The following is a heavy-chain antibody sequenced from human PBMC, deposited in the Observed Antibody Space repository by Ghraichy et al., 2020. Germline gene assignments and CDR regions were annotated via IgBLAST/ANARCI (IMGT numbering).Heavy chain of an antibody. D-gene: IGHD2/OR15-2a*01. CDR2: IHSSSSYI. CDR3: ARDFYPGSEEYYYYYGMDG. J-gene: IGHJ6*02. Sequence: GESLNISCAASGFTFSSYSMNWVRQAPGKGLEWVSSIHSSSSYIYYADPVKGRFTISRDNAKNSLYLQMNSLRAEDTAVYYCARDFYPGSEEYYYYYGMDGWGQGTTVTVSS. CDR1: GFTFSSYS. V-gene: IGHV3-21*01.